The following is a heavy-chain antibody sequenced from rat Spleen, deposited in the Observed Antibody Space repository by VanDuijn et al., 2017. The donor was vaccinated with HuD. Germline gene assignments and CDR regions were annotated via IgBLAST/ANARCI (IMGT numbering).Heavy chain of an antibody. CDR3: ARQATTVPSYFDY. Sequence: EVQLVESGGGLVRPGGSLKLSCAASGFTFSNFDMAWVRQAPTKGLEWVATISYDDSSTYYRDSVKGRFTISRDDAKSTLYLQVDSLRSEDTTTYYCARQATTVPSYFDYWGQGVMVTVSS. CDR1: GFTFSNFD. V-gene: IGHV5-29*01. D-gene: IGHD1-1*01. CDR2: ISYDDSST. J-gene: IGHJ2*01.